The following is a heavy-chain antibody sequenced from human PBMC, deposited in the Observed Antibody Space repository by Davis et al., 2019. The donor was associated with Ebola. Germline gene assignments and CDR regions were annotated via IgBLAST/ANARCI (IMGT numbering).Heavy chain of an antibody. Sequence: PSETLSLTCTVSGGSISSYYWSWIRQPPGKGLEWIGYIYYSGSTNYNPSLKSRVTISVDTSKNQFSLKLSSVTAADTAVYYCARSTYYDILTGYYTWDRSYYFDYWGQGTLVTVSS. J-gene: IGHJ4*02. D-gene: IGHD3-9*01. CDR1: GGSISSYY. CDR3: ARSTYYDILTGYYTWDRSYYFDY. CDR2: IYYSGST. V-gene: IGHV4-59*08.